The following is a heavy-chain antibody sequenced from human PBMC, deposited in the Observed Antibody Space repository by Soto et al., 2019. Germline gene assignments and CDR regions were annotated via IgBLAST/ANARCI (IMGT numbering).Heavy chain of an antibody. J-gene: IGHJ4*02. CDR1: GGSISSGGYY. D-gene: IGHD2-15*01. CDR3: ASIRIYPSFYFDY. V-gene: IGHV4-31*03. CDR2: IYYSGST. Sequence: LSLTCTVSGGSISSGGYYWSWIRQHPGKGLEWIGYIYYSGSTYYNPSLKSRVIISVDTSKNQFSLKLSSVTAADTAVYYCASIRIYPSFYFDYWGQGTLVTVSS.